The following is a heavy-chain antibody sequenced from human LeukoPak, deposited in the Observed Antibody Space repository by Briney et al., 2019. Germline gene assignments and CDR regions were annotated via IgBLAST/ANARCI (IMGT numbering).Heavy chain of an antibody. Sequence: PGGSLRLSCAASGFTFSNAWMSWVRQAPGKGLEWVGRIKSKTDGGTTDYAAPVKGRFTISRDDSKNTLYLQMNSLKTEDTAVYYRTPTRRDWKFDYWGQGTLVTVSS. CDR2: IKSKTDGGTT. CDR3: TPTRRDWKFDY. CDR1: GFTFSNAW. D-gene: IGHD1-1*01. V-gene: IGHV3-15*01. J-gene: IGHJ4*02.